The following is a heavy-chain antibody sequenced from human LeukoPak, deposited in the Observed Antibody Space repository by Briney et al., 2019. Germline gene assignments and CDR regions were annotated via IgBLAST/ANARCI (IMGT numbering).Heavy chain of an antibody. CDR3: ATHGYSSSENLFDP. D-gene: IGHD6-6*01. CDR2: LYYSGNT. J-gene: IGHJ5*02. V-gene: IGHV4-39*01. CDR1: GGSISSSSHY. Sequence: SETLSLTCTVSGGSISSSSHYWGWIRQPPGKGLEWIGSLYYSGNTYYNPSLKSRFTISVDTSKNQFSLKLNSVTAADTAVYYCATHGYSSSENLFDPWGQGTLVTVSS.